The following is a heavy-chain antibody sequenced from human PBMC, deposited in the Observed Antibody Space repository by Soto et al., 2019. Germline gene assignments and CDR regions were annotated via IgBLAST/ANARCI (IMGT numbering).Heavy chain of an antibody. CDR1: GFSLTTDRVG. Sequence: QITLKESGPTLVKPTQTLTLTCTFSGFSLTTDRVGVGWIRQPPGEALEWLAVIYWDDSKTYRPSLESRLTIHKDTSKHQVALTMTNMDSLDTATYYCAHAYGGRSLYWGQGTLVTVSS. D-gene: IGHD1-26*01. V-gene: IGHV2-5*02. J-gene: IGHJ4*02. CDR3: AHAYGGRSLY. CDR2: IYWDDSK.